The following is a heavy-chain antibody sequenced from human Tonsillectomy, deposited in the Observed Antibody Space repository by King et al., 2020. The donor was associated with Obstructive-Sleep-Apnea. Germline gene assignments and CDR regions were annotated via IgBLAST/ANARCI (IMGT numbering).Heavy chain of an antibody. CDR2: ISTAKGNA. V-gene: IGHV1-18*01. Sequence: QLVQSGAEVRKPGASVKVSCQAFGYTFTNFDLPWVRQAPGQGLEWMGYISTAKGNAKSAQRVQGRVTLTTDTPTSTAYMELRSLRSDDTAIYFCARHGGYSQPEFKFWGQGTLVTVSS. D-gene: IGHD5-18*01. CDR1: GYTFTNFD. J-gene: IGHJ4*02. CDR3: ARHGGYSQPEFKF.